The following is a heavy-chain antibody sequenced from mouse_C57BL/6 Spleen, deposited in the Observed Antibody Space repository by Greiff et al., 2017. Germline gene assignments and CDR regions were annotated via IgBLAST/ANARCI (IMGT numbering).Heavy chain of an antibody. CDR3: ARQPRTVYYVDY. J-gene: IGHJ2*01. Sequence: EVKLVESGGDLVKPGGSLKLSCAASGFTFSSYGMSWVRQTPDKRLEWVATISSGGSYTYYPDSVKGRFTISRDNAKNTLYLQMSSLKSEDTAMYYCARQPRTVYYVDYGGQGTTLTVSS. CDR1: GFTFSSYG. CDR2: ISSGGSYT. D-gene: IGHD1-1*01. V-gene: IGHV5-6*01.